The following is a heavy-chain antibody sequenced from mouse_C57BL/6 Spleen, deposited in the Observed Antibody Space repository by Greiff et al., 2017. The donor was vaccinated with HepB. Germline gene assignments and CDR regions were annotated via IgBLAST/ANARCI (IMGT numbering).Heavy chain of an antibody. J-gene: IGHJ2*01. D-gene: IGHD1-1*01. CDR3: ARHEASYYYGSSYGYFDY. Sequence: VQLQQSGAELVKPGASVKLSCKASGYTFTEYTIHWVKQRSGQGLEWIGWFYPGSGSIKYNEKFKDKATLTADKSSSTVYMELSRLTSEDSAVYFCARHEASYYYGSSYGYFDYWGQGTTLTVSS. CDR1: GYTFTEYT. CDR2: FYPGSGSI. V-gene: IGHV1-62-2*01.